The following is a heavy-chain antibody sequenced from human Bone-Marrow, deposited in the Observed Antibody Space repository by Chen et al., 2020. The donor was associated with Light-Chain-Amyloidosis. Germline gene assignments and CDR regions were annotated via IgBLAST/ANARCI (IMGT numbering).Heavy chain of an antibody. CDR1: GSTVNSDW. J-gene: IGHJ4*02. Sequence: VQLVDDGGGSVQPGGSLRLSSADSGSTVNSDWMHWARKVPGKGMVWVSRINSDGSSTNYADSVKGRFTISRDNAKNTLYLQMDSLRTEDTAVYYCVRGAPFDYWGQGTLVTVSS. D-gene: IGHD1-26*01. CDR3: VRGAPFDY. V-gene: IGHV3-74*01. CDR2: INSDGSST.